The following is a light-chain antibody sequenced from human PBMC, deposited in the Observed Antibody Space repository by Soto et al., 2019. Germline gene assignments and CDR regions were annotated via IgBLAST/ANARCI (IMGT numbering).Light chain of an antibody. J-gene: IGKJ4*01. CDR2: GAS. V-gene: IGKV3-20*01. CDR1: QSVSSSF. Sequence: EIVLTQSPGTLSLSPGEIATLSCRASQSVSSSFLAWYQQKPGQAPRLLIYGASSRATGIPDRFSGSWSGTDFTLTISRLEPEDVAVDYCQQYGSSPPPVGGGTKVENK. CDR3: QQYGSSPPP.